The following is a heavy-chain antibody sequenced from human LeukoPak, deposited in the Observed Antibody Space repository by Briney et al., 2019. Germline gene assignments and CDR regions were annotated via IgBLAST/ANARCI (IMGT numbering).Heavy chain of an antibody. Sequence: PSETLSLTCAVYGGSFSGYYWSWIRQPPGKGLEWIGEINHSGSTNYNPSLKSRVTISVDTSKSQFSLKLSSVTAADTAVYYCARVGAGDGNWFDPWGQGTLVTVSS. CDR1: GGSFSGYY. D-gene: IGHD7-27*01. J-gene: IGHJ5*02. CDR2: INHSGST. V-gene: IGHV4-34*01. CDR3: ARVGAGDGNWFDP.